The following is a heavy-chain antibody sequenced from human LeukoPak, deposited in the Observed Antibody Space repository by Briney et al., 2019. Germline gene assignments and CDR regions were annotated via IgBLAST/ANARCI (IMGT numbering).Heavy chain of an antibody. Sequence: SETLSLTCTVSGGSISSSSYYWGWIRQPPGKGLEWIGSIYYSGSTYYNPSLKSRVTISVDTSKNQFSLKLSSVTAADTAVYYCARVLYDFWSGSSYYFDYWGQGTLVTVSS. D-gene: IGHD3-3*01. CDR3: ARVLYDFWSGSSYYFDY. J-gene: IGHJ4*02. V-gene: IGHV4-39*01. CDR1: GGSISSSSYY. CDR2: IYYSGST.